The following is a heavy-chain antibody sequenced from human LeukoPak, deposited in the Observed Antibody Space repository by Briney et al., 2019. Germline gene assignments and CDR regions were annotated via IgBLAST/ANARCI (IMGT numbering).Heavy chain of an antibody. V-gene: IGHV3-30*18. CDR3: AKVGDSSSHYYYYYMDV. CDR1: GFTFSSFG. J-gene: IGHJ6*03. Sequence: GGSLRLSCAASGFTFSSFGMHWVRLAPGKGLEWVAVISYDGSNKYYADSVKGRFTISRDNSKNTLYLQMNSLTAEDTAVYYCAKVGDSSSHYYYYYMDVWGKGTTVTVSS. D-gene: IGHD6-6*01. CDR2: ISYDGSNK.